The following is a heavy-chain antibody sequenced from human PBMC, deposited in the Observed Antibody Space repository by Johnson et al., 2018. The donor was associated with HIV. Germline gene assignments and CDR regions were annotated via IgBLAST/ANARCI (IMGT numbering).Heavy chain of an antibody. J-gene: IGHJ3*02. CDR2: ISYDGSNK. CDR3: ANRRGIGDGTTGSLDI. Sequence: QVQLVESGGGVVQPGRSLRLSCAASGFTFSSYAMHWVRQAPGKGLEWVAVISYDGSNKYYADSVKGRFNISSDNSKNKLFLQMNSLRPEDTAVYYCANRRGIGDGTTGSLDIWGQGTMVTVSS. D-gene: IGHD1-1*01. V-gene: IGHV3-30*04. CDR1: GFTFSSYA.